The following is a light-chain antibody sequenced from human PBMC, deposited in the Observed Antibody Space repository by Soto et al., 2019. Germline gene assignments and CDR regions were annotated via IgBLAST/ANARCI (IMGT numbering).Light chain of an antibody. CDR2: AAY. CDR1: QGISTD. J-gene: IGKJ4*01. V-gene: IGKV1-27*01. Sequence: DIQMTQAPSSLSASVGDRVTITCRARQGISTDLAWYQQKPGKVPKLLISAAYTLQSGVPPRFSGSGSGTDFTLTISSLQPEDVATYYCQKYDNAPLTFGGGTKVEIK. CDR3: QKYDNAPLT.